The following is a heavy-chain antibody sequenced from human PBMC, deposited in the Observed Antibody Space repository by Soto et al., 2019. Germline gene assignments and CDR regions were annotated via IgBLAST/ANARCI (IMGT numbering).Heavy chain of an antibody. CDR1: GFSFSNYT. CDR2: ISRSSGNI. Sequence: EVQLVESGGGLVKPGGSLRLSCAASGFSFSNYTLNWVRQAPGKGLEWVSSISRSSGNIYYADSVKGRFTISRDNAKNSLYLQMYSLRAEDTAVYYCARDLKVAGINSYYYYGMDVWGHGTTVIVSS. D-gene: IGHD6-19*01. CDR3: ARDLKVAGINSYYYYGMDV. V-gene: IGHV3-21*01. J-gene: IGHJ6*02.